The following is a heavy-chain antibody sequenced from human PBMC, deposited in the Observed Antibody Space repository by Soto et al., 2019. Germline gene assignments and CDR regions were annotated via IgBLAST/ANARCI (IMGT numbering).Heavy chain of an antibody. CDR2: IDPSDSYT. J-gene: IGHJ5*02. Sequence: GESLKISCKGSGYSFTSYWISWVRQMPGKGLEWMGRIDPSDSYTNYSPSFQGHVTISADKSISTAYLQWSSLKASDTAMYYCASAAAPEDWFDPWGQGTLVTVS. D-gene: IGHD2-2*01. CDR1: GYSFTSYW. V-gene: IGHV5-10-1*01. CDR3: ASAAAPEDWFDP.